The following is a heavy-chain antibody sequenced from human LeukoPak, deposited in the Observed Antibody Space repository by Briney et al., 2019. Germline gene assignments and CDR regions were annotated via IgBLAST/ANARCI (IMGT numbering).Heavy chain of an antibody. CDR2: ISSNGSST. CDR3: ARASGSMNYFDY. D-gene: IGHD3-10*01. J-gene: IGHJ4*02. V-gene: IGHV3-64*01. CDR1: GFTFSSYA. Sequence: GGSLRLSCAASGFTFSSYAMHWVRQAPGKGLEYVSAISSNGSSTYYANSVKGRFTISRDNSKNTLYLQMGSLRAEDMAVYYCARASGSMNYFDYWGQGTLVTVSS.